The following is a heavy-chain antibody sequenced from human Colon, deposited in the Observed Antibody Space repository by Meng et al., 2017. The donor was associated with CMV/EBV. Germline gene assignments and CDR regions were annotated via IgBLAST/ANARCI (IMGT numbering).Heavy chain of an antibody. V-gene: IGHV3-23*01. J-gene: IGHJ4*02. D-gene: IGHD3-3*01. CDR2: ISGSGSST. CDR1: GFTFSSFA. CDR3: AKGAAYFDFWSLPS. Sequence: SGFTFSSFAMTWVCQAPGRWLEWVSAISGSGSSTYYADSVKGRFTISRDNSKNALFLQVDRLTADDTAVYFCAKGAAYFDFWSLPSWGQGTLVTVSS.